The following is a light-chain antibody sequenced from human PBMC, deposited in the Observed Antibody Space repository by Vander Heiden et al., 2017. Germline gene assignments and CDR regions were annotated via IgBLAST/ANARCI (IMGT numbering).Light chain of an antibody. V-gene: IGKV1-39*01. CDR2: AAS. CDR3: QQSDSIPWT. J-gene: IGKJ1*01. Sequence: DIQMTQSPSSLSASVGDRVTITCRASQSSSSYLNWYQQKPGKAPKLLIYAASSLQSGVPSRFSGSGSGTDFTLTISRLQPEDFATYYCQQSDSIPWTFGQGTKVEIK. CDR1: QSSSSY.